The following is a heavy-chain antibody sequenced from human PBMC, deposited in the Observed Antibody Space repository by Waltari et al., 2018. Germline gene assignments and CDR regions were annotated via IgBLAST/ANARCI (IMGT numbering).Heavy chain of an antibody. D-gene: IGHD6-6*01. V-gene: IGHV1-69-2*01. CDR2: VDPEDGET. J-gene: IGHJ4*02. Sequence: EVQLVQSGAEVTKPGATVKISCKVSGYTFTDYYMHWMQQAPGKGLEWMGLVDPEDGETIYAEKFQGRVTITADTSTDTAYMELRSLRSDDTAVYYGARGLDSSSQDYWGQGTLVTVSS. CDR3: ARGLDSSSQDY. CDR1: GYTFTDYY.